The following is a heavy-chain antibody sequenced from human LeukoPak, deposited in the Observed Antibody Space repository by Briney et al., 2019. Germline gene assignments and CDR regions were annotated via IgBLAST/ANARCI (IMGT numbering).Heavy chain of an antibody. Sequence: SETLSLTCTVSGGSISSGDYYWSWIRQPPGKGLEWIGYIYYSGSTYYNPSLKSRVTIPVDTSKNQFSLKLSSVTAADTAVYYCARVYHGSGSYYPRHFDYWGQGTLVTVSS. J-gene: IGHJ4*02. CDR2: IYYSGST. CDR1: GGSISSGDYY. V-gene: IGHV4-30-4*01. CDR3: ARVYHGSGSYYPRHFDY. D-gene: IGHD3-10*01.